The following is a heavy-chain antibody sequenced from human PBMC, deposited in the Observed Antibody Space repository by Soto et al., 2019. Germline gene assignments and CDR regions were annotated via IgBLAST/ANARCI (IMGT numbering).Heavy chain of an antibody. J-gene: IGHJ6*03. CDR3: ARDLKYYDFSGGYYYYYMDV. CDR2: IYYSGST. D-gene: IGHD3-3*01. V-gene: IGHV4-59*01. CDR1: GGSISSYY. Sequence: PSETLSLTCTVSGGSISSYYWSWIRQPPGKGLEWIGYIYYSGSTNYNPSLKSRVTISVDTSKNQFSLKLSSVTAADTAVYYCARDLKYYDFSGGYYYYYMDVWGKGTTVTVSS.